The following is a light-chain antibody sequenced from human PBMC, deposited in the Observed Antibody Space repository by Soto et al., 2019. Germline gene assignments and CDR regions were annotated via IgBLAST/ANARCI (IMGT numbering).Light chain of an antibody. Sequence: IRMTQSPSTLSASAGDRVTITCRASQGISSWLAWYQQKPGKVPKLLIYKASSLQSGVPSRFSGSGSGTEFTLTVSSLQPEDFAIYYCQQYSTYPHTFGQGTKVEIK. CDR1: QGISSW. V-gene: IGKV1-5*03. J-gene: IGKJ2*01. CDR3: QQYSTYPHT. CDR2: KAS.